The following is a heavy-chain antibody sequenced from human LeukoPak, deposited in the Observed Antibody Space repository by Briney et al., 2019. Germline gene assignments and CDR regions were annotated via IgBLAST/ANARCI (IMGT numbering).Heavy chain of an antibody. CDR3: AREDGLYYYDSSGYYYY. CDR2: ANQGGSGK. V-gene: IGHV3-7*03. Sequence: PGGSLRLSCAASGFTFTNYAMSWVRQAPGKGLERVATANQGGSGKYYVDSVKGRFTISRDNAKNSLYLQMNSLRAEDTAVYYCAREDGLYYYDSSGYYYYWGQGTLVTVSS. J-gene: IGHJ4*02. D-gene: IGHD3-22*01. CDR1: GFTFTNYA.